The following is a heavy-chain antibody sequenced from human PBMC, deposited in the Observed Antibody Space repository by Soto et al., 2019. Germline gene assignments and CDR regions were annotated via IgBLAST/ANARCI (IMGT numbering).Heavy chain of an antibody. CDR3: AGVKGIVATIPHNWFDP. CDR1: GYTFTSYG. D-gene: IGHD5-12*01. Sequence: QVQLVQSGAEVKKPGASVKVSCKASGYTFTSYGISWVRQAPGQGLEWMGWISAYNGNTNYAQKLQGRVTMTTDTSTSTAYRELRSLRSDDTAGYYWAGVKGIVATIPHNWFDPWGQGTLVTVSS. J-gene: IGHJ5*02. V-gene: IGHV1-18*01. CDR2: ISAYNGNT.